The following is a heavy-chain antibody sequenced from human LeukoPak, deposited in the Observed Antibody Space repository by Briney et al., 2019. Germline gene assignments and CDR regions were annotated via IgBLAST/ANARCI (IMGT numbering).Heavy chain of an antibody. D-gene: IGHD6-19*01. Sequence: GGSLRLSCAASGFTFSSYAMSWVRQAPGKGLEWISSITGGSTYIYYADSVKGRFTISRDNPKNSLYLQMNGLRADDTAVYFCARVYSSAWYYFDYWGQGTLVTVSS. J-gene: IGHJ4*02. CDR3: ARVYSSAWYYFDY. CDR2: ITGGSTYI. CDR1: GFTFSSYA. V-gene: IGHV3-21*01.